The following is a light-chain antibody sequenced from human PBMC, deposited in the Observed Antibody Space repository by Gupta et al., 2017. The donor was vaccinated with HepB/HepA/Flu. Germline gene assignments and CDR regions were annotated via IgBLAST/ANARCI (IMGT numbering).Light chain of an antibody. CDR2: SAS. CDR1: QGIDSY. CDR3: QQLSSYPLT. J-gene: IGKJ4*01. Sequence: DIQLTQSPSVLSASVGDRVTITCRASQGIDSYLVWYQQKPGKAPKVLIFSASTLQSGVTSRFSGSESGTEFILTISSLQPEDSATYYCQQLSSYPLTFGGGTKVKI. V-gene: IGKV1-9*01.